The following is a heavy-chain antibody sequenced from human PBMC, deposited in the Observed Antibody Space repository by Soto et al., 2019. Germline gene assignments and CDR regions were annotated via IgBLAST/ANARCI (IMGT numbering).Heavy chain of an antibody. CDR3: AKDLHDYIHEDYFDY. J-gene: IGHJ4*02. Sequence: GGSLRLSCAASGFTFSSYGIHWVRQAPGKGLEWVAVISYDGSNKYYADSVKGRFTISRDNSKNTLYLQMNSLRAEDTAVYYCAKDLHDYIHEDYFDYWGQGTLVTVSS. D-gene: IGHD5-12*01. CDR1: GFTFSSYG. V-gene: IGHV3-30*18. CDR2: ISYDGSNK.